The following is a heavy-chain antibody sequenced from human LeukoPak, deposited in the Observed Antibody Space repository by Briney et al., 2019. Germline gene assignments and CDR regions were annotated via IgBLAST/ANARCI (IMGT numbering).Heavy chain of an antibody. CDR2: ISSSSSYI. CDR3: ARDYCSSTSCSHFDY. Sequence: GGSLRLSCAASGFTFSSYSMNWVRQAPGKGLEWVSSISSSSSYIYYADSVKGRFTISRDNAKNSLYLQMNSLRAEDTAVHYCARDYCSSTSCSHFDYWGQGTLVTVSS. D-gene: IGHD2-2*01. CDR1: GFTFSSYS. J-gene: IGHJ4*02. V-gene: IGHV3-21*01.